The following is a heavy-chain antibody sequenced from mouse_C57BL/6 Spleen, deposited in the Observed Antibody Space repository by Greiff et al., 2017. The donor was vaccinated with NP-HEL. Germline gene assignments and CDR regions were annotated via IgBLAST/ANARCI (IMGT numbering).Heavy chain of an antibody. J-gene: IGHJ4*01. V-gene: IGHV5-6*01. CDR3: ARHRLGRREDYAMGY. D-gene: IGHD4-1*01. Sequence: EVQRVESGGDLVKPGGSLKLSCAASGFTFSSYGMSWVRQTPDKRLEWVATISSGGSYTYYPDSVKGRFTISRDNAKNTLYLQMSSLKSEDTAMYYCARHRLGRREDYAMGYWGQGTSVTVSS. CDR2: ISSGGSYT. CDR1: GFTFSSYG.